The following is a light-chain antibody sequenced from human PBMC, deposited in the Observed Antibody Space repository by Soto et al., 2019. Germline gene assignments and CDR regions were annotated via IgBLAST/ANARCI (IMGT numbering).Light chain of an antibody. J-gene: IGLJ2*01. CDR2: EVS. V-gene: IGLV2-14*01. Sequence: QSGLTQPPSASGSPGQAVTISCTGTRDDVGGYNYVSWYQKHPGKAPKLMIYEVSNRPSGVSNRFSGSKSGNTASLSISGLQAEDEAVYYCTSYTSSSYVVFGGGTQLTVL. CDR1: RDDVGGYNY. CDR3: TSYTSSSYVV.